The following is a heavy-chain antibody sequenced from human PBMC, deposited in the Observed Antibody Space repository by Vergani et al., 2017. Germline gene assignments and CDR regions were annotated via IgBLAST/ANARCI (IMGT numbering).Heavy chain of an antibody. CDR1: GYTFNSYG. CDR3: ARGVLDSKYRHNWFGP. Sequence: QVQLVQSGAEVKKPGASVKVSCKASGYTFNSYGISWVRQAPGQGLEWMGWMNPKSGNTAYAAKFQGRITMTRDSSTDTAYMEMKSLRSEDTAIYFCARGVLDSKYRHNWFGPWGQGTVVTVSS. V-gene: IGHV1-8*02. CDR2: MNPKSGNT. D-gene: IGHD3/OR15-3a*01. J-gene: IGHJ5*02.